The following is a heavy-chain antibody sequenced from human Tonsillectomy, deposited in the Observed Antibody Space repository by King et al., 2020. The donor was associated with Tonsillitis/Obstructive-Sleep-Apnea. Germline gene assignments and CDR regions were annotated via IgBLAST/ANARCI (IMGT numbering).Heavy chain of an antibody. CDR1: GFTFSSYG. V-gene: IGHV3-33*01. CDR3: ARDGKNSGDKRGVYFDY. Sequence: QVQLVESGGGVVQPGRSLRLSCAASGFTFSSYGMHWVRQAPGKGLEWVAVIWYDGSNKYYADSVKGRFTISRDNSKNTLYLQMNSLRAEDTAVYYCARDGKNSGDKRGVYFDYWGQGTLVTVSS. D-gene: IGHD4-17*01. J-gene: IGHJ4*02. CDR2: IWYDGSNK.